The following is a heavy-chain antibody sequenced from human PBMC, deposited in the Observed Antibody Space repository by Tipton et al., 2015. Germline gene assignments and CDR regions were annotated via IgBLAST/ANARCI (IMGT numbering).Heavy chain of an antibody. CDR2: IQYSGGT. CDR1: SDSINKYY. J-gene: IGHJ5*01. Sequence: TLSLTCTVSSDSINKYYWSWIRQPPGKELQWIGYIQYSGGTNYNPSLESRVSMSVDTSKTQFSLEMRSVTATDTAVYYCARARGRHGGLLDSGGQGTLVTVSS. D-gene: IGHD4-23*01. CDR3: ARARGRHGGLLDS. V-gene: IGHV4-59*01.